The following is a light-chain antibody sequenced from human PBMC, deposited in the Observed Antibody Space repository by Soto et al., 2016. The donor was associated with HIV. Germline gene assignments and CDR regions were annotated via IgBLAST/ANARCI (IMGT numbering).Light chain of an antibody. Sequence: DIQMTQSPSTLSASVGDRVTITCRASQSIRTWLAWYQQKPGKAPNLLIYKTSTLEGGVPSRFSGSGSGTEFTLTISSLQPDDFATYYCQQYDTYSWTFGQGTKVEVK. CDR1: QSIRTW. CDR3: QQYDTYSWT. V-gene: IGKV1-5*03. CDR2: KTS. J-gene: IGKJ1*01.